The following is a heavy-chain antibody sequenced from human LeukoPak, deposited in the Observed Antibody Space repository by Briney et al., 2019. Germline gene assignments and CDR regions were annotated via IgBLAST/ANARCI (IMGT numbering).Heavy chain of an antibody. D-gene: IGHD3-16*01. CDR1: GGSISSSSYY. CDR3: AREGGGTELYYFDY. Sequence: PSETLSLTCTVSGGSISSSSYYWGWIRQPPGKGLEWIGSIYYSGSTYYNPSLKSRVTISVDTSKNQFSLKLSSVTAADTAVYYCAREGGGTELYYFDYWGQGTLVTVSS. V-gene: IGHV4-39*07. CDR2: IYYSGST. J-gene: IGHJ4*02.